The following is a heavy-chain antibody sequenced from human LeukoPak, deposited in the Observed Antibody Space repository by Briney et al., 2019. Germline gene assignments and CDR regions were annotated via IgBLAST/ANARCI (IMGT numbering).Heavy chain of an antibody. D-gene: IGHD1-7*01. V-gene: IGHV3-23*01. J-gene: IGHJ3*02. CDR1: GFTFSSYA. CDR2: ISDSGDST. CDR3: AKPGNDWNYLRAFDI. Sequence: GGSLRLSCAASGFTFSSYAMSWVRQAPGKGLEWVSGISDSGDSTNYADSVKGRFTISRDNSKNTLYLQMNSLRAEDTAIYYCAKPGNDWNYLRAFDIWGHGTMVTVSS.